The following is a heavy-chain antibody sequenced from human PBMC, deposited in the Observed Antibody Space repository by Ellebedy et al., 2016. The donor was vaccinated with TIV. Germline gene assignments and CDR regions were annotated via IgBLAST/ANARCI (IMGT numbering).Heavy chain of an antibody. CDR1: GGSISSSNW. V-gene: IGHV4-4*02. D-gene: IGHD2-15*01. Sequence: GSLRLSCAVSGGSISSSNWWSWVRQPPGKGLEWIGEIYHSGSTNYNPSLKSRVTISVDKSKNQFSLKLSSVTAADTAVYYCARGGRYCSGGSCYSRYYYYYYGMGVWGQGTTVTVSS. CDR2: IYHSGST. CDR3: ARGGRYCSGGSCYSRYYYYYYGMGV. J-gene: IGHJ6*02.